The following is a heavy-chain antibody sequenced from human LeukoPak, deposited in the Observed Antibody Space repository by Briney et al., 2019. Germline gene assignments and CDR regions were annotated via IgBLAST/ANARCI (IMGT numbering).Heavy chain of an antibody. CDR3: ARGGVDYYGSTG. V-gene: IGHV3-21*01. Sequence: KPGGSLILSGAASGFTFSTYTMNWVRQAPGKGLEGVSSISSSSSYIYYADSVKGRFTISRDDAKNSLYLQMNSLRAEDTAVYYCARGGVDYYGSTGWGQGTLVTVSS. J-gene: IGHJ4*02. CDR2: ISSSSSYI. D-gene: IGHD3-10*01. CDR1: GFTFSTYT.